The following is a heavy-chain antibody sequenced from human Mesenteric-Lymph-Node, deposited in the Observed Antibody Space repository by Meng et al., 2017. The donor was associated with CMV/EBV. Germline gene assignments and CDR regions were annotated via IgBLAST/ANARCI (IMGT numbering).Heavy chain of an antibody. Sequence: GGSISSGDYYWSWIRQHPGEGLEWIGYISYSGSTFYNPSLKSRVTISVDTSNNQFSLKLSSVTAADTAVYYCAGDPGYRSDGHFQHWGQGILVTVSS. CDR1: GGSISSGDYY. CDR2: ISYSGST. CDR3: AGDPGYRSDGHFQH. V-gene: IGHV4-31*02. D-gene: IGHD6-25*01. J-gene: IGHJ1*01.